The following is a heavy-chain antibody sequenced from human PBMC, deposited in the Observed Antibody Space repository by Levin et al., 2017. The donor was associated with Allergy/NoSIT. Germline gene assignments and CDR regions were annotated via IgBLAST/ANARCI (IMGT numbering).Heavy chain of an antibody. J-gene: IGHJ4*02. CDR3: ASYSSDDY. CDR2: INTKTGNP. CDR1: GYTFTSYA. Sequence: ASVKVSCKASGYTFTSYAMNWVRQVPGQGLEWMGWINTKTGNPTYAQGFTGRFVFPLDTSVSTAYLQISGLRAEDTAVYYCASYSSDDYWGQGTLVTVSS. V-gene: IGHV7-4-1*02. D-gene: IGHD3-22*01.